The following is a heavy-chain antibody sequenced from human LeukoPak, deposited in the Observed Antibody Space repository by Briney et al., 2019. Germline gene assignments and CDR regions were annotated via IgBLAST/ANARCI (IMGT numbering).Heavy chain of an antibody. J-gene: IGHJ6*03. CDR1: GFTFSSYS. CDR2: ISSSSSSTI. Sequence: GGSLRLSCAASGFTFSSYSMNWVRQAPGKGLEWVSYISSSSSSTIYYADSVKGRFTISRDNAKNSLYLQMNSLRAEDTAVYYCARDIPVITRFLDYYYMDVWGKGTTVTVSS. D-gene: IGHD3-3*01. CDR3: ARDIPVITRFLDYYYMDV. V-gene: IGHV3-48*01.